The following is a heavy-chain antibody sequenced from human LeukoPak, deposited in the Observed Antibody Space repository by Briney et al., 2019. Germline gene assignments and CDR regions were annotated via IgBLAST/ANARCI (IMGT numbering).Heavy chain of an antibody. J-gene: IGHJ3*02. V-gene: IGHV4-4*09. D-gene: IGHD2-2*01. CDR2: IYTSGST. CDR3: ARQKCTSTSCLTKNAFDI. CDR1: GSISGYY. Sequence: SETLSLTCTVSGSISGYYWSWIRQPPGKGLEWIVYIYTSGSTNSNPSLASRVTISVDSSKNQFSLDLSSVTAADTAVYYCARQKCTSTSCLTKNAFDIWGQGTMVTVSS.